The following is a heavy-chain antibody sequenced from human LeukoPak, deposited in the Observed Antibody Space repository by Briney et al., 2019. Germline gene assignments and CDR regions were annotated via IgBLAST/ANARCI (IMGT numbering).Heavy chain of an antibody. CDR3: AKSREEIRGLDAFDI. CDR1: GGSISSDDYC. CDR2: IYYSGST. J-gene: IGHJ3*02. Sequence: PSQTLSLTCSVSGGSISSDDYCWNWIRQHPGKGLEWIGYIYYSGSTYYNPSLKSRVALSVDTPKNQFSLKLSSLTAADTAVYYCAKSREEIRGLDAFDIWGQGTMVTVSS. V-gene: IGHV4-31*03. D-gene: IGHD5-24*01.